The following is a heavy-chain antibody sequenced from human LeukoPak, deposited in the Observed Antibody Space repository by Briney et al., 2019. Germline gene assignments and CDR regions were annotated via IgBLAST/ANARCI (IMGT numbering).Heavy chain of an antibody. J-gene: IGHJ4*02. CDR3: AKGAGGLLWFGELSNIDY. Sequence: GGSLRLSCAASGFTFDDYGMSWVRQAPGKGLEWVSGINWNGGSTGYADSVKGRFTISRDNSKNTLYLQMNSLRAEDTAVYYCAKGAGGLLWFGELSNIDYWGQGTLVTVSS. CDR1: GFTFDDYG. D-gene: IGHD3-10*01. CDR2: INWNGGST. V-gene: IGHV3-20*04.